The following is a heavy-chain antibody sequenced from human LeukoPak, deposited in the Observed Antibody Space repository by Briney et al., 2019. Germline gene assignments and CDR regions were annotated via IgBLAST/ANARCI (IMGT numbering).Heavy chain of an antibody. Sequence: GRSLRLSCAASGFTFSSYGMHWVRQAPGKGLEWVALIWYDGSNKYYTDSVKGRFTISRDNSKNTLYLQMNSLRAEDTAVYYCARGQYSPDYWGQGTLVTVSS. J-gene: IGHJ4*02. V-gene: IGHV3-33*01. CDR2: IWYDGSNK. D-gene: IGHD2-15*01. CDR3: ARGQYSPDY. CDR1: GFTFSSYG.